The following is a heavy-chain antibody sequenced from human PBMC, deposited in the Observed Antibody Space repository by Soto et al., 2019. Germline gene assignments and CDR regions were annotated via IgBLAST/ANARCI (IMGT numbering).Heavy chain of an antibody. Sequence: QVTLKESGPVLVKPTETLTLRCTVSGLSITDSEMGVSWIRQPPGQPLEWLAHIDSSGEKSYRTFLKSRLAISKDTSKGQIVLTMTNMDPADTATFYCAPRNLAVAVSPWFNPWGQGIPVTVSS. CDR2: IDSSGEK. V-gene: IGHV2-26*01. J-gene: IGHJ5*02. CDR1: GLSITDSEMG. CDR3: APRNLAVAVSPWFNP.